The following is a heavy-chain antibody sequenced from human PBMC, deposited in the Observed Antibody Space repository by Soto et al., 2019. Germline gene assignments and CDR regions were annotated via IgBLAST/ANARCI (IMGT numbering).Heavy chain of an antibody. CDR2: ISAHNGNT. Sequence: QVHLVQSGAEVKKPGASVKVSCQGSGYAFTTYGITWVRQAPGQGLEWMGWISAHNGNTNYAQKLQGRVTVTRDTSMSTAYMELRSLRYDDTAVYYCARGRYGDYWGQGALVTVSS. V-gene: IGHV1-18*01. D-gene: IGHD1-1*01. CDR3: ARGRYGDY. J-gene: IGHJ4*02. CDR1: GYAFTTYG.